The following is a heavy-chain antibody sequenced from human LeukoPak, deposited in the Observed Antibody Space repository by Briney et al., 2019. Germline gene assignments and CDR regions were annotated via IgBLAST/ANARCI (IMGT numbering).Heavy chain of an antibody. V-gene: IGHV3-7*03. CDR1: GFTFSRCW. D-gene: IGHD1-26*01. Sequence: GGSLRLSCAASGFTFSRCWMSWVRQAPGKGLEWVANIKQDGSETDYVDSVKGRFTISRDNAKNSLYLQMNSLRAEDMALYYCAKDIAVAGATFSGSAAFDIWGQGIMVTASS. CDR3: AKDIAVAGATFSGSAAFDI. CDR2: IKQDGSET. J-gene: IGHJ3*02.